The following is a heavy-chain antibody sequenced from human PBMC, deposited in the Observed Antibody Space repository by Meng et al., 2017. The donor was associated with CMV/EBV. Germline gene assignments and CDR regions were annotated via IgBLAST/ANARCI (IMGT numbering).Heavy chain of an antibody. Sequence: SVKVSCKASGGTFSSYAISWVRQAPGQGLEWMGGIIPIFGTANYAQKFQGRVTITTDESTSTAYMELSSLRSEDTAVYYCTRDAGYCSSTSCEHYYGMDVWGQGTTVTVSS. CDR2: IIPIFGTA. CDR1: GGTFSSYA. V-gene: IGHV1-69*05. CDR3: TRDAGYCSSTSCEHYYGMDV. J-gene: IGHJ6*02. D-gene: IGHD2-2*01.